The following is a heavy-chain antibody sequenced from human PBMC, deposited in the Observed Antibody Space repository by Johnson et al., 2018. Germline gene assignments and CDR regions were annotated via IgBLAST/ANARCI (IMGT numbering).Heavy chain of an antibody. CDR1: GFTFSSYW. CDR3: AREEFTSIAARRGDYYYYYYMDV. J-gene: IGHJ6*03. Sequence: VQLLESGGGLVQPGGSLRLSCAASGFTFSSYWMSWVRQAPGKGLEWMVNINQDGSEKYYVDSVKGRSTISRDNAKNSLYRQMNSLRAEDTAVYYGAREEFTSIAARRGDYYYYYYMDVWGKGTTVTVSS. V-gene: IGHV3-7*01. CDR2: INQDGSEK. D-gene: IGHD6-6*01.